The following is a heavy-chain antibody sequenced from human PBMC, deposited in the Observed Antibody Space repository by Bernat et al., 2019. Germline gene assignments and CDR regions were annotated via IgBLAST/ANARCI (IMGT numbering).Heavy chain of an antibody. Sequence: EVQLVESGGGLIQPGGSLRLSCAASGFTVSNNHMSWVRQAPGKGLEWVSVIYSGGSTYYADSVKGRFTISRDTSKNTLYLQMNSLRAEDTAVYYCARDLRVYGDYYDAFDIWGQGTMVTVSS. V-gene: IGHV3-53*01. CDR1: GFTVSNNH. J-gene: IGHJ3*02. CDR2: IYSGGST. D-gene: IGHD4-17*01. CDR3: ARDLRVYGDYYDAFDI.